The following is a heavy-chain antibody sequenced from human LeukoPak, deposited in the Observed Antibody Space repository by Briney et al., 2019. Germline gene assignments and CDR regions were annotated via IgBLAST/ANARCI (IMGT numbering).Heavy chain of an antibody. Sequence: SVKVSCKVSGGTFSSYAISWVRQAPGQGLEWMGRIIPIFGTAIYAQKSHGRMTTTPDESTSTAYLARSSLRSEDTAVYYCAREGNSYGSSEYYYYYIDVWGEGTTVTVSS. V-gene: IGHV1-69*15. CDR3: AREGNSYGSSEYYYYYIDV. CDR1: GGTFSSYA. D-gene: IGHD6-13*01. CDR2: IIPIFGTA. J-gene: IGHJ6*03.